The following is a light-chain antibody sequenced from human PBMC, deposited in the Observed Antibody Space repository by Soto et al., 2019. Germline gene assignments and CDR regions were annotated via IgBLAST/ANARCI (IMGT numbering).Light chain of an antibody. J-gene: IGLJ1*01. V-gene: IGLV1-44*01. CDR1: SSNFGTYT. CDR3: AAWDDSLSGRYV. Sequence: QSVLTQPPSASGTPGQWVTISCSGSSSNFGTYTVNWYQQLPGTAPKLLIYSNNQRPSGVPDRFSGSKSGTSASLAISGLQSEDEADYYCAAWDDSLSGRYVFGTGTRSPS. CDR2: SNN.